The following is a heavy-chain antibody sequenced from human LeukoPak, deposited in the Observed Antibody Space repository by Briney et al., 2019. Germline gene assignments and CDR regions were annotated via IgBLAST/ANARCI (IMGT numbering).Heavy chain of an antibody. Sequence: SVKVSCKASGGTFSSYTISWVRQAPGQGLEWMGRIIPILGTANYAQKFQGRVTITTDESTSTAYVELSSLRSEDTAVYYCAREDSKNWFDPWGQGTLVTASS. D-gene: IGHD5-18*01. J-gene: IGHJ5*02. V-gene: IGHV1-69*16. CDR3: AREDSKNWFDP. CDR2: IIPILGTA. CDR1: GGTFSSYT.